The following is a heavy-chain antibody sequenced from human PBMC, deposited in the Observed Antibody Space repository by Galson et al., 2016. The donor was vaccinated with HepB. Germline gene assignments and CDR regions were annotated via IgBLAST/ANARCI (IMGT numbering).Heavy chain of an antibody. CDR1: GYTFTNFA. CDR3: ARGLWGRYSQDYGMDV. CDR2: INGYNANT. Sequence: SVKVSCKASGYTFTNFAISWVRQAPGQGLEWLGWINGYNANTNYAQKVQGRVTMTTDTSTNTAYMELRSLRSDDTAVYYCARGLWGRYSQDYGMDVWGQGTTVTVSS. D-gene: IGHD3-16*01. V-gene: IGHV1-18*01. J-gene: IGHJ6*02.